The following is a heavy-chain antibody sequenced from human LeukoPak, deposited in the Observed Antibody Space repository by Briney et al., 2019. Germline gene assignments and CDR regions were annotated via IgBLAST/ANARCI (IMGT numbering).Heavy chain of an antibody. V-gene: IGHV4-39*07. Sequence: SETLSLTCTVSGGSITSSNYFWGWIRQSPWEGLEWIGSIYYSGSTYYNPSLKSRVTISVETSKIQFSLKLSSVTAADSAVYYCARDSCSSTSCRRKFDNWGQGTLVTVSS. J-gene: IGHJ4*02. CDR3: ARDSCSSTSCRRKFDN. D-gene: IGHD2-2*01. CDR2: IYYSGST. CDR1: GGSITSSNYF.